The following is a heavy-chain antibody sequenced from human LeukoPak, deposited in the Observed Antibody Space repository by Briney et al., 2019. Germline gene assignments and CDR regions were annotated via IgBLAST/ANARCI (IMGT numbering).Heavy chain of an antibody. CDR2: IKEDGSKK. V-gene: IGHV3-7*01. CDR3: AKDPFTYSSSHYFDY. D-gene: IGHD6-6*01. CDR1: GFSFRNYW. J-gene: IGHJ4*02. Sequence: GGSLRLSCVASGFSFRNYWMSWVRQAPGKGLEWVANIKEDGSKKNHLDSVKGRFTISRDNSKNTVYLQMDSLRAEDTALYYCAKDPFTYSSSHYFDYWGQGTLVTVSS.